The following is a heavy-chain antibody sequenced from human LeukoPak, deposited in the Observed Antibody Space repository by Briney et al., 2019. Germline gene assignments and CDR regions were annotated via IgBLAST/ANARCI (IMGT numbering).Heavy chain of an antibody. D-gene: IGHD2-2*01. CDR3: SLSVAVPAAPRFDP. J-gene: IGHJ5*02. Sequence: GSSVKVSCKASGGTFSSYAISWVQQAPGQGLEWMGWINTNTGSPTYAQGFTGRFVFSLDTSVSTAYLQISSLKAEDTAVYYCSLSVAVPAAPRFDPWGQGTLVTVSS. CDR1: GGTFSSYA. CDR2: INTNTGSP. V-gene: IGHV7-4-1*02.